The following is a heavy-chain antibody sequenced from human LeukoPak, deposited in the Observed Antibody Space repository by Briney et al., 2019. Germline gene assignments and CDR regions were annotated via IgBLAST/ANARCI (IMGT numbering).Heavy chain of an antibody. CDR1: GGSISSYY. V-gene: IGHV4-4*07. J-gene: IGHJ2*01. CDR3: ARVTGSSWSYWYFDL. D-gene: IGHD6-13*01. Sequence: PSETLSLTCTVSGGSISSYYWSWIRQPAGKGLEWVGRIYTSGSINYNPSLKSRVTMSVDTSKNQFSLKLNSVPAADTAVYFCARVTGSSWSYWYFDLWGRGTLVTVSS. CDR2: IYTSGSI.